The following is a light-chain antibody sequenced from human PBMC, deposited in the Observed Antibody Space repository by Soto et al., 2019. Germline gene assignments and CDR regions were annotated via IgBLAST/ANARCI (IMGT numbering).Light chain of an antibody. CDR2: EVN. CDR1: NSDIGNYNF. Sequence: QSVLTQPPSASGSPGQSVAIYCTGTNSDIGNYNFVSWYQQHPGKAPKLMIYEVNKRPSGVPDRFSGSKSGNTASLTVSGLQPEVEADYYFSSYAGSNNLLFGGGTKLTVL. CDR3: SSYAGSNNLL. J-gene: IGLJ2*01. V-gene: IGLV2-8*01.